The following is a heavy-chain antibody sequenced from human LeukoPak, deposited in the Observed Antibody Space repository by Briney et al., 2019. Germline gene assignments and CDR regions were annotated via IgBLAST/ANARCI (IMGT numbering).Heavy chain of an antibody. CDR2: ISSSSSYI. CDR1: GFTFSSYS. D-gene: IGHD3-22*01. J-gene: IGHJ4*02. CDR3: ARAVPSTYYYDSSGYPDY. V-gene: IGHV3-21*01. Sequence: KPGGSLRLSCAASGFTFSSYSMNWVRQAPGKELEWVSSISSSSSYIYYADSVKGRFTISRDNAKNSLYLQMNSLRAEDTAVYYCARAVPSTYYYDSSGYPDYWGQGTLVTVSS.